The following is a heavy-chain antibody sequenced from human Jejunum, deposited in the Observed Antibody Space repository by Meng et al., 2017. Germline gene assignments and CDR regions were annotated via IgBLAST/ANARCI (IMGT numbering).Heavy chain of an antibody. CDR1: GFTFINHD. V-gene: IGHV1-8*01. CDR3: VRGAGFGGRDWFDP. CDR2: MNSNTGDT. Sequence: QLVLSGAGGQKPGAPVEATCKASGFTFINHDITWVHQATGQGLEWMGWMNSNTGDTGYAPKFQGRVTITRDTSINTAYMELRSLRSEDTAVYYCVRGAGFGGRDWFDPWGQGTLVTVSS. D-gene: IGHD3-16*01. J-gene: IGHJ5*02.